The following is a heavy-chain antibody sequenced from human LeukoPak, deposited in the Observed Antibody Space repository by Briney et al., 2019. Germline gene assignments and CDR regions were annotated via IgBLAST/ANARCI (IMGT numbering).Heavy chain of an antibody. CDR2: ISYDGTNK. CDR1: GFTLSSYG. CDR3: AREHYHFDY. D-gene: IGHD1-26*01. Sequence: PGGSLRLSCAASGFTLSSYGMHWVRQAPGKGLEWVAVISYDGTNKYYADSVKGRFTISRDNSKNTLYLEMNSLRAEDTAVYYCAREHYHFDYWGQGTLVTVPP. J-gene: IGHJ4*02. V-gene: IGHV3-30*03.